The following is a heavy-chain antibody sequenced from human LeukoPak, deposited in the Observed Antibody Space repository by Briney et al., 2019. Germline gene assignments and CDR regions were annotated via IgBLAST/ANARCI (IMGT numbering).Heavy chain of an antibody. Sequence: TGGSLRLSCAASGFTFSTYGMHWVRQAPGKGLEWVAVIWSDGSNKYYADSVKGRFIISGDNSKKTLYLQMNSLRAEETAVYYCARESGDLLYFDYWGQGTLVTVSS. CDR3: ARESGDLLYFDY. CDR2: IWSDGSNK. CDR1: GFTFSTYG. J-gene: IGHJ4*02. D-gene: IGHD1-26*01. V-gene: IGHV3-33*01.